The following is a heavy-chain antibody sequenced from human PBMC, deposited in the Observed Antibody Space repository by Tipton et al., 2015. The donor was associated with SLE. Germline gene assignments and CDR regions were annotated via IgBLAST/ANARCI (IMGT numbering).Heavy chain of an antibody. V-gene: IGHV4-34*01. J-gene: IGHJ4*02. CDR2: INHSGST. D-gene: IGHD3-16*01. CDR3: ARQGETGFDY. CDR1: GGSFSGYY. Sequence: LRLSCAVYGGSFSGYYWSWIRQPPGKGLEWIGEINHSGSTNYNPSLKSRVTMSIDTSENQFSLKLSSVTAADTAMYYCARQGETGFDYWGQGTLVTVSS.